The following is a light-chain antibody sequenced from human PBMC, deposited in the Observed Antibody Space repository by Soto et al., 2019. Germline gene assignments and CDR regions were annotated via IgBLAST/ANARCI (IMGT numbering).Light chain of an antibody. Sequence: EILLSQFPATLSVSPGGRATLSCRASQTIGTNLVWYRQRPGQAPRLLIHGASARATGIPARFRGSGSGTEFTLTITNLQSEDFAVYYCQQYDNLPPWTFGQGTKVDI. CDR3: QQYDNLPPWT. CDR1: QTIGTN. V-gene: IGKV3-15*01. CDR2: GAS. J-gene: IGKJ1*01.